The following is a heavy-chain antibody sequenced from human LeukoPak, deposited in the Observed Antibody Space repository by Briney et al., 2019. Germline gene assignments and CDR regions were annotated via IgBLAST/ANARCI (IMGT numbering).Heavy chain of an antibody. D-gene: IGHD3-10*01. CDR1: GGSISSYY. Sequence: SETLSLTCTVSGGSISSYYWGWIRQPPGKGLEWIGYIYYSGSTNYNPSLKSRVTISVDTSKKQFSLKLSSVTAADTAVYYCARDHYGSGSYYLHYWGQGTLVTVSS. J-gene: IGHJ4*02. V-gene: IGHV4-59*01. CDR3: ARDHYGSGSYYLHY. CDR2: IYYSGST.